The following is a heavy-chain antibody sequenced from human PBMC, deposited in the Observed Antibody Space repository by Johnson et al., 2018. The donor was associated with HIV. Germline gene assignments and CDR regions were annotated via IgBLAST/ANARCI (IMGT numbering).Heavy chain of an antibody. CDR3: AKDLGERECEEWASDYYDFGRELPCQDPRGVVGTFDV. CDR2: IGTAGDT. Sequence: VHLVESGGGLVQPGGSLRLSCAASGFTFSSYDMHWVRQATGKGLEWVSAIGTAGDTYYPGSVKGRFTISRDNSKGTLYLQMDGLRPEDTALYYCAKDLGERECEEWASDYYDFGRELPCQDPRGVVGTFDVWGQGTMVTVSS. CDR1: GFTFSSYD. J-gene: IGHJ3*01. V-gene: IGHV3-13*01. D-gene: IGHD3-3*01.